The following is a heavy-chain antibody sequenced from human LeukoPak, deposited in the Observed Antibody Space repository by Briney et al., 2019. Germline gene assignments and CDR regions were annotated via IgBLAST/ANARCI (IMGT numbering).Heavy chain of an antibody. Sequence: GGSLRLSCAASGFTFSSYAMSWVRQAPGKGLEWVSAISGSGGSTYYADSVKGRFTISRDNSKNTLYLQMNSLRAEDTAVYYCANAIGVVTAFTSTDYWGQGTLVTVSS. CDR2: ISGSGGST. D-gene: IGHD2-21*02. CDR1: GFTFSSYA. V-gene: IGHV3-23*01. J-gene: IGHJ4*02. CDR3: ANAIGVVTAFTSTDY.